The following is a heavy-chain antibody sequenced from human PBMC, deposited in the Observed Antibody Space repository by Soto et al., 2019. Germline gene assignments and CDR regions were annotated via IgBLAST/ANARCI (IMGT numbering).Heavy chain of an antibody. CDR3: ARSQVDMIHPFEY. Sequence: QVQLQESGPGLVKPSQTLSLTCTVSGVSISSGGYYWSWIRQHPGKGLEWIGYIYHTGSTYHNPSLQVRVTXSXDXXNNQCSLNLSSVTAADTAVYHCARSQVDMIHPFEYWGQGTLVTVSS. J-gene: IGHJ4*02. CDR2: IYHTGST. CDR1: GVSISSGGYY. V-gene: IGHV4-31*03. D-gene: IGHD3-22*01.